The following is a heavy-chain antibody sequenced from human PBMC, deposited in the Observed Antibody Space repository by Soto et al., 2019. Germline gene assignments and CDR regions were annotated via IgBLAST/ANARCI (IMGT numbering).Heavy chain of an antibody. D-gene: IGHD6-19*01. CDR2: LSYEGSEE. J-gene: IGHJ4*02. CDR1: GFNFGVFG. Sequence: GWSLRLSCAASGFNFGVFGMHWVRQAPGKGLEWLSVLSYEGSEEYYADSVRGRFTISRDNSKNTLFLQMDSLRVDDTGVYYCALTRRFSLLEGAGPVLDYWGQGTLVTVSS. V-gene: IGHV3-30*03. CDR3: ALTRRFSLLEGAGPVLDY.